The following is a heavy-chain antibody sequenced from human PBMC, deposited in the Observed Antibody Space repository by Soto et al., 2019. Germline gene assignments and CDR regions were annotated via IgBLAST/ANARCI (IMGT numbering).Heavy chain of an antibody. CDR1: GGSFRTVP. Sequence: ASVKVSCKASGGSFRTVPFSWVRQAPGQGLEWMGGITLVFGTANYAQKFQGRVTITADESTTTAYMELNSLRYEDTAIYFCASGKFGIHFFDYWGQGTQVTVSS. D-gene: IGHD3-10*01. CDR2: ITLVFGTA. CDR3: ASGKFGIHFFDY. J-gene: IGHJ4*02. V-gene: IGHV1-69*13.